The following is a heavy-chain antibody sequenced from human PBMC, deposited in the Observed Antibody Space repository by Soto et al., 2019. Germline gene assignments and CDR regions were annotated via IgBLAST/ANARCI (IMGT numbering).Heavy chain of an antibody. CDR3: ASGGWGSSWYEGGSRIDY. Sequence: EVPLVESGGGLVQPGGSLRLSCAASGFTFSSYDMHWVRQVAGKGLEWVSAIGVAGDTYYPDSVKDRFTISRENAKNSLYLQMNSLRAEDTAVYYCASGGWGSSWYEGGSRIDYWGQGTLVTVSS. CDR2: IGVAGDT. CDR1: GFTFSSYD. V-gene: IGHV3-13*01. J-gene: IGHJ4*02. D-gene: IGHD6-13*01.